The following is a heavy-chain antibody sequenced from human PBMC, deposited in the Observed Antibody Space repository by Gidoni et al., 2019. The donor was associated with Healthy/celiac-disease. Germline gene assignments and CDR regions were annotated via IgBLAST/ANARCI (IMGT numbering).Heavy chain of an antibody. D-gene: IGHD2-2*01. CDR1: GFTFRRYW. CDR2: INSDGSST. Sequence: EGQLVESGGGLDQPGGSLRRSCAASGFTFRRYWMHWVRQAPGKGLVWVSRINSDGSSTSYADSVNGRFTISRDNAKNTLYLQMTSLRAADTAVYYCARGYCSSTSCYLVDYWGQGTLVTVSS. J-gene: IGHJ4*02. CDR3: ARGYCSSTSCYLVDY. V-gene: IGHV3-74*01.